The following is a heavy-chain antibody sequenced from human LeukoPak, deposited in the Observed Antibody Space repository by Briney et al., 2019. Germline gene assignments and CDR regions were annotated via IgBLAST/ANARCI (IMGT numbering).Heavy chain of an antibody. D-gene: IGHD6-6*01. Sequence: PSETLSLTCAVYGGSFSGYYWSWIRQPPGKGLEWIGEINHSGSTNYNPSLKSRVTISVDTSKNQFSLKLSSVTAADTAVYYCARSPRRVAARPGGYWGQGTLVTVSP. CDR1: GGSFSGYY. CDR3: ARSPRRVAARPGGY. CDR2: INHSGST. J-gene: IGHJ4*02. V-gene: IGHV4-34*01.